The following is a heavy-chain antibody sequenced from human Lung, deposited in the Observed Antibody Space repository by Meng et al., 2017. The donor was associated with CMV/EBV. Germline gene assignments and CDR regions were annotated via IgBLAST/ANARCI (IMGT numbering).Heavy chain of an antibody. J-gene: IGHJ4*02. CDR2: INPNSGGT. CDR1: GYTFTGYY. D-gene: IGHD2-15*01. Sequence: SVXVSXXASGYTFTGYYMHWVRQAPGQGLEWMGWINPNSGGTNYAQKFQGRVTMTRDTSISTAYMELSRLRSDDTAVCYCARDGDGLYYFDYWGQGTVVTGSS. CDR3: ARDGDGLYYFDY. V-gene: IGHV1-2*02.